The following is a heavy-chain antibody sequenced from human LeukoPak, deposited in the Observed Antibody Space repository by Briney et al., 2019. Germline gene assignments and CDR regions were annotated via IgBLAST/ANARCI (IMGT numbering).Heavy chain of an antibody. Sequence: GRSLRLSCAASGFTFDDYAMHWVRQAPGKGLGWVSGISWNSGSVGYADSVKGRFTISRDNAKNSLYLQMNSLRAEDTALYYCAKGQLWLAWFDPWGQGTLVTVSS. CDR1: GFTFDDYA. J-gene: IGHJ5*02. CDR2: ISWNSGSV. D-gene: IGHD5-18*01. V-gene: IGHV3-9*01. CDR3: AKGQLWLAWFDP.